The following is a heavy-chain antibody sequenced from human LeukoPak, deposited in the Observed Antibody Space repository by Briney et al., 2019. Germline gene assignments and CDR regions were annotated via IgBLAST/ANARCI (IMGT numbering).Heavy chain of an antibody. CDR3: ARAQRGYSGYEKQ. CDR1: GYTFTDYY. Sequence: ASVKVSCKASGYTFTDYYMHWVRQAPGQGLEWMGWINPNSGGTNYAQKFQGRVTMTRDTSISTAYMELSRLRSDDTAVYYCARAQRGYSGYEKQWGQGTLVTVSS. D-gene: IGHD5-12*01. J-gene: IGHJ4*02. V-gene: IGHV1-2*02. CDR2: INPNSGGT.